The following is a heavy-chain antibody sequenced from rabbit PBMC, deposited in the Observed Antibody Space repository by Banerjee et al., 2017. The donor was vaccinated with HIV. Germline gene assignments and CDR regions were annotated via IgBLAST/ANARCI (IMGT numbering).Heavy chain of an antibody. J-gene: IGHJ6*01. CDR1: GIDFSSYYY. Sequence: QSLEESGGDLVKPGASLTLTCKASGIDFSSYYYMCWVRQAPGKGLEWIGCVHTGDGNTYYASWAKGRFTISKTSSTTVTLQMTSLTAADTATYFCARDRGYTMDGMDLWGPGTLVTVS. D-gene: IGHD1-1*01. CDR3: ARDRGYTMDGMDL. CDR2: VHTGDGNT. V-gene: IGHV1S40*01.